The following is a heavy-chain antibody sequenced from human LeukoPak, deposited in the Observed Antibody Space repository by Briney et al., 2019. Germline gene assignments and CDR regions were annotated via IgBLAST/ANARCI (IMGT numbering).Heavy chain of an antibody. D-gene: IGHD5-18*01. V-gene: IGHV3-30*03. CDR3: ARDQYSYAHAAH. Sequence: GGSLRLSCAASGFTFSSYGMHWVRQAPGKGLEWVAVISYDGSNKYYADSVKGRFTISRDNSKNTLYLQMNSLRAEDTAVYYCARDQYSYAHAAHWGQGTLVTVSS. J-gene: IGHJ4*02. CDR1: GFTFSSYG. CDR2: ISYDGSNK.